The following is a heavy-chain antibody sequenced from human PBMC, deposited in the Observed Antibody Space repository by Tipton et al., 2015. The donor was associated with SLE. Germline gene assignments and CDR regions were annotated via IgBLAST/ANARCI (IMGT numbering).Heavy chain of an antibody. CDR2: IYYSGIT. Sequence: TLSLTCTVSGDSISSYYWSWIRQPPGKGLEWIGYIYYSGITNYNPTLKSRVTISVDTSKNQFSLKVSSVTAADTAVYYCARVAVAGGYMDVWGKGTTVTVSS. V-gene: IGHV4-59*12. J-gene: IGHJ6*03. CDR3: ARVAVAGGYMDV. D-gene: IGHD6-19*01. CDR1: GDSISSYY.